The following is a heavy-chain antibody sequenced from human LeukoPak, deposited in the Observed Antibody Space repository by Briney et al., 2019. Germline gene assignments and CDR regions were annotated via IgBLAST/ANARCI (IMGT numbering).Heavy chain of an antibody. CDR1: GGTFSSYA. D-gene: IGHD3-10*01. CDR3: ARVPGDKRVTMVRGAKGGGTNVDY. J-gene: IGHJ4*02. Sequence: SVKVSCKASGGTFSSYAISWVRQAPGQGLEWMGRIIPILGIANYAQKFQGRVTITADKSTSTAYMELSSLRSEDTAVYYCARVPGDKRVTMVRGAKGGGTNVDYWGQGTLVTVSS. V-gene: IGHV1-69*04. CDR2: IIPILGIA.